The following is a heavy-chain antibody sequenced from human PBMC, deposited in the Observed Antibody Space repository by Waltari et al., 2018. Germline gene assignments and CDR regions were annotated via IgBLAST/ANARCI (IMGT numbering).Heavy chain of an antibody. CDR3: ATGAAGFSYGPTKY. CDR2: IIPFYRTS. V-gene: IGHV1-69*01. D-gene: IGHD3-10*01. CDR1: GDTFTKYA. J-gene: IGHJ4*02. Sequence: GDTFTKYAISWVRQAPGLGLEWVAGIIPFYRTSNHAEKFQGRVTLSADETTKTVYLELSSLRSEDTAVYFCATGAAGFSYGPTKYWGPGTLVTVSS.